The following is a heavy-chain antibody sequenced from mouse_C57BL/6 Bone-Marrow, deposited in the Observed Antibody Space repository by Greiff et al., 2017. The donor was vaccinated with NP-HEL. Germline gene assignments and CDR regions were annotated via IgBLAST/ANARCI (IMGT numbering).Heavy chain of an antibody. J-gene: IGHJ1*03. CDR1: GYTFTSYW. Sequence: VQLQQPGAELVKPGASVKLSCKASGYTFTSYWMHWVKQRPGQGLEWIGMIHPNSGSTNYNEKFKSKATLTVDKSSSTAYMQRSRLTSEDAAVYYCAKGGGSSPYWYYDVWGTGPTVTVAS. CDR2: IHPNSGST. V-gene: IGHV1-64*01. CDR3: AKGGGSSPYWYYDV. D-gene: IGHD1-1*01.